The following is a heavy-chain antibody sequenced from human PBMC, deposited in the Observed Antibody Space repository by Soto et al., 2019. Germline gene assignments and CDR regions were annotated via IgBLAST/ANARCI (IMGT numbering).Heavy chain of an antibody. CDR2: IIPILGIA. CDR3: ARAPPLGYCSSTSCYEEFDP. Sequence: SVKVSCKASGYTFTSYDINWVRQATGQGLEWMGRIIPILGIANYAQKFQGRVTITADKSTSTAYMELSSLRSEDTAVYYCARAPPLGYCSSTSCYEEFDPWGQGTLVTVSS. J-gene: IGHJ5*02. CDR1: GYTFTSYD. D-gene: IGHD2-2*01. V-gene: IGHV1-69*04.